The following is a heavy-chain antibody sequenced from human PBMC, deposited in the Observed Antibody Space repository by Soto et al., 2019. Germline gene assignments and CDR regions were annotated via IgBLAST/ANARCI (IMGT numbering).Heavy chain of an antibody. Sequence: SETLSLTCTVSGGSISSYYWSWIRQPPGKVLEWIGYIYYSGSTNYNPSLKSRVTISVDTSKNQSSLKLSSVTAADTAVYYCARDHRYCTNGVCYPGGMDVWGQGTTVTVSS. V-gene: IGHV4-59*01. CDR1: GGSISSYY. J-gene: IGHJ6*02. D-gene: IGHD2-8*01. CDR2: IYYSGST. CDR3: ARDHRYCTNGVCYPGGMDV.